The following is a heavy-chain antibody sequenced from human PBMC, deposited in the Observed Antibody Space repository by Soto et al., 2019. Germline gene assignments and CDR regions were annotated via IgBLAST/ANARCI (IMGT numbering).Heavy chain of an antibody. CDR3: AKGRGYCSSTSCYVGSDY. CDR2: ISGSGGST. J-gene: IGHJ4*02. Sequence: EVQLLESGGGLVQPGGSLRLSCAASGFTFSSYAMSWVRQAPGKGLEWVSAISGSGGSTYYADSVKVRFTISRDNSKNTLYLQMNSLRAEDTAVYDCAKGRGYCSSTSCYVGSDYWGQGTLVTVSS. V-gene: IGHV3-23*01. D-gene: IGHD2-2*01. CDR1: GFTFSSYA.